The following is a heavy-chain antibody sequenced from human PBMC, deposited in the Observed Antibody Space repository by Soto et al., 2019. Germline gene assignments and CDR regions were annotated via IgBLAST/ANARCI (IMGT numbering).Heavy chain of an antibody. J-gene: IGHJ4*02. CDR3: AGDPTSQGRIQLWYDY. D-gene: IGHD5-18*01. CDR1: GFTFSSYG. Sequence: QVQLVESGGGVVQSGRSLRLSCAASGFTFSSYGMHWVRQAPGKGLEWVAVIWYDGSNKYYADSVKGRFTISRDNSKNTLDLQMNSLRAEDTAVYYCAGDPTSQGRIQLWYDYWGQGTLVTVSS. V-gene: IGHV3-33*01. CDR2: IWYDGSNK.